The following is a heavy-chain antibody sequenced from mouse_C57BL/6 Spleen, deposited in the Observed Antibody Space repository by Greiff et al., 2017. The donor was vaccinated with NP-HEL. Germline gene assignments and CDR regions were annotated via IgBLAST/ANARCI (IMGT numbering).Heavy chain of an antibody. D-gene: IGHD1-1*01. J-gene: IGHJ3*01. V-gene: IGHV1-82*01. CDR3: ARNYYGRGPFAY. CDR1: GYAFSSSW. Sequence: VMLVESGPELVKPGASVKISCKASGYAFSSSWMNWVKQRPGKGLEWIGRIYPGDGDTNYNGKFKGKATLTADKSSSTAYMQLSSLTSEDSAVYFCARNYYGRGPFAYWGQGTLVTVSA. CDR2: IYPGDGDT.